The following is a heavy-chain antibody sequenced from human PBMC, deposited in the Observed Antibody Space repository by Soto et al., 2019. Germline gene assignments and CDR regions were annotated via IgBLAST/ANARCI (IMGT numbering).Heavy chain of an antibody. D-gene: IGHD6-13*01. CDR2: ISGSGGST. CDR3: AKRGSSSWMNFDY. CDR1: GLTFSSSA. J-gene: IGHJ4*02. V-gene: IGHV3-23*01. Sequence: GGSLRLSCAASGLTFSSSAMNWVRQAPGKGLEWVSVISGSGGSTYYADSVKGRFTISRDNSKNTLYLQMNSLRVEDTAVYYCAKRGSSSWMNFDYWGQGALVTVSS.